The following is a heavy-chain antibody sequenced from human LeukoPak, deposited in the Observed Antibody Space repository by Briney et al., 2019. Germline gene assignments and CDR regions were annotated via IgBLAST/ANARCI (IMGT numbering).Heavy chain of an antibody. Sequence: GGSLRLSCAASGFTFSSYSMNWVRQAPGKGLEWVSSISSSSSYIYYADSGTGRFTISRDNAKNSMYLQMNSMRAEDTAVYYCARVGRDIVVVPAAKGGIWFDPWGQGTLVTVSS. V-gene: IGHV3-21*01. CDR1: GFTFSSYS. CDR2: ISSSSSYI. D-gene: IGHD2-2*01. J-gene: IGHJ5*02. CDR3: ARVGRDIVVVPAAKGGIWFDP.